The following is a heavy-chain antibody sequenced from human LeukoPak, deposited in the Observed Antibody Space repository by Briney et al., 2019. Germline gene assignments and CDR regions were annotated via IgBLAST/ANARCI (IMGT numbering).Heavy chain of an antibody. J-gene: IGHJ6*03. D-gene: IGHD6-13*01. V-gene: IGHV1-18*01. CDR2: ISAYNGNT. Sequence: GASVKVSCKASGYTFTSYGISWVRQAPGQGLEWMGWISAYNGNTNYAQKLQGRVTMTTDTSTSIAYMELRSLRSDDTAVYYCARDQARELIAAAGYYYYYYMDVWGKGTTVTVSS. CDR1: GYTFTSYG. CDR3: ARDQARELIAAAGYYYYYYMDV.